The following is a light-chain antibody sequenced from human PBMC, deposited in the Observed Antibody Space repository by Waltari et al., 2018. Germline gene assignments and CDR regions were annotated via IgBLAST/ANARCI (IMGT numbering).Light chain of an antibody. CDR1: QCVLYNSNKKNN. CDR2: WAS. Sequence: DIVMTQSPNSLAVSLGERATINCHPSQCVLYNSNKKNNLAWYQQKPGQPPKLLIYWASTRESGVPDRFSGSGSGTDFTLSISSLQAEDVAVYYCQQHYISRTFGQGTRVEIK. V-gene: IGKV4-1*01. CDR3: QQHYISRT. J-gene: IGKJ1*01.